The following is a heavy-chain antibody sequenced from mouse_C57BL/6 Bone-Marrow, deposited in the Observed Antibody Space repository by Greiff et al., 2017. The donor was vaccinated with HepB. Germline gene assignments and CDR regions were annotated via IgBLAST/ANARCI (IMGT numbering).Heavy chain of an antibody. Sequence: EVKLVGSGEGFVKPGGSLKISCGASGFTFSSYAMSWVRQTPEKRWEWVAYISSGGDYIYYADTVKGRFTISRDNARNTLYLQMSSLKSEDTAMYYCTRVPHYYGSRENYFDYWGQGTTLTVSS. CDR1: GFTFSSYA. D-gene: IGHD1-1*01. V-gene: IGHV5-9-1*02. CDR3: TRVPHYYGSRENYFDY. J-gene: IGHJ2*01. CDR2: ISSGGDYI.